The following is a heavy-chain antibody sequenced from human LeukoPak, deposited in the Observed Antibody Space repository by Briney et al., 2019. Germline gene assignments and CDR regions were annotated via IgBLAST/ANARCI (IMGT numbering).Heavy chain of an antibody. CDR3: ARASTTVPNLLDY. V-gene: IGHV3-30*03. D-gene: IGHD4-17*01. CDR1: GFTFSSYG. J-gene: IGHJ4*02. Sequence: PGRSLRLSCAASGFTFSSYGMHWVRQAPGKGLEWVAVISYDGSNKYYADSVKGRFTISRDNSKNTLYLQTSSLGVDDTAVYYCARASTTVPNLLDYWGQGALVSVSS. CDR2: ISYDGSNK.